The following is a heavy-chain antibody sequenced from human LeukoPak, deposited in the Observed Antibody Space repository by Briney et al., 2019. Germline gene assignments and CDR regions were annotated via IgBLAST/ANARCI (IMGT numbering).Heavy chain of an antibody. Sequence: SETLSLTCTVSGGSISSSSYYWGWIRQPPGNGLEWIGSIYFSGSTYYNPSLKSRVTISVDTSKNQFSLKLSSVTAADTAVYYCARDGRGVEPFDYWGQGTLVTVSS. V-gene: IGHV4-39*07. CDR3: ARDGRGVEPFDY. CDR2: IYFSGST. CDR1: GGSISSSSYY. J-gene: IGHJ4*02. D-gene: IGHD3-10*01.